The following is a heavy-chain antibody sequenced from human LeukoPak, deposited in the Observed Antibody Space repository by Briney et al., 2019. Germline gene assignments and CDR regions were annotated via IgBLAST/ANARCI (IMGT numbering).Heavy chain of an antibody. V-gene: IGHV1-18*01. CDR3: ARDQSVRLLQTSSTYFKHVFAI. J-gene: IGHJ3*02. D-gene: IGHD6-13*01. Sequence: ASVNVSCKTSGYTFTNYGIRWVRQAPGLGLEWMGWISAYNGNTNYAQKVQGRVTMTTDTSTSTAYMELRSLRFDDTAVYYCARDQSVRLLQTSSTYFKHVFAIWGQGSMVTVSS. CDR1: GYTFTNYG. CDR2: ISAYNGNT.